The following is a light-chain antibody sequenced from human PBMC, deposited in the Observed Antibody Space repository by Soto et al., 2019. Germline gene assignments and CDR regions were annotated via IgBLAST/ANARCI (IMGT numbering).Light chain of an antibody. CDR2: DVS. J-gene: IGLJ1*01. CDR3: ISYTSSSTHV. CDR1: NSDVGTYNF. V-gene: IGLV2-14*03. Sequence: QSALTQPASVSGSPGQSITISCTGTNSDVGTYNFVSWYQQHPGKLPKLMIFDVSRRPSGVSDRFSGYKSGNTASLTISGLQAEDEGDYYCISYTSSSTHVFGSGTKGTVL.